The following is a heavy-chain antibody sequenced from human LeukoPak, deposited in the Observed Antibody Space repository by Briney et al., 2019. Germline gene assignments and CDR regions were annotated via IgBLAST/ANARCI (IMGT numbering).Heavy chain of an antibody. CDR3: AKGSGVAAADARVFDY. CDR2: ISGSGGST. D-gene: IGHD6-13*01. J-gene: IGHJ4*02. V-gene: IGHV3-23*01. CDR1: GFTFSSYA. Sequence: GGSLILSCAASGFTFSSYAMSWVRQAPGKGLEWVSAISGSGGSTYYADSVKGRFTISRDNSKNTLYLQMNSLRAEDTAVYYCAKGSGVAAADARVFDYWGQGTLVTVSS.